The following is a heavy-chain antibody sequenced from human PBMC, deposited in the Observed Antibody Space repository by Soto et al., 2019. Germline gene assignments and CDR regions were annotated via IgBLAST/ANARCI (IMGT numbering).Heavy chain of an antibody. V-gene: IGHV6-1*01. J-gene: IGHJ3*02. CDR3: ARWNWNDGVWAFDI. Sequence: SQTLSLTCAISGDSVSSNSAAWNWIRQSPSRGLEWLGRTYYRSKWYNDYAVSVKSRITINPDTSKNQFPLQLNSVTPEDTAVYFCARWNWNDGVWAFDIWGQGTMVTVSS. CDR1: GDSVSSNSAA. CDR2: TYYRSKWYN. D-gene: IGHD1-1*01.